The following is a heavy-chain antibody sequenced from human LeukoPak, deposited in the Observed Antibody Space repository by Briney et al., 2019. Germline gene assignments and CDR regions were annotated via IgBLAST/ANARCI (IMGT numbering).Heavy chain of an antibody. J-gene: IGHJ6*04. V-gene: IGHV4-4*07. Sequence: SETLSLTCAFSGGSISGYYWSWIRQPAGKGLEWIGRMHTSGNTNYNPSLKSRVTMSVDTSKNRFSLKLSSVTAADTAVYYCARDIVVVPRGTGLDVWGKGTTVTVSS. CDR3: ARDIVVVPRGTGLDV. D-gene: IGHD2-2*01. CDR2: MHTSGNT. CDR1: GGSISGYY.